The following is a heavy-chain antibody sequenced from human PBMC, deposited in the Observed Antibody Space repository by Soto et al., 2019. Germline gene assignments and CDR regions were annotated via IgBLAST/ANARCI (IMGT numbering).Heavy chain of an antibody. CDR1: GASMNDYY. V-gene: IGHV4-59*01. J-gene: IGHJ4*02. CDR3: ARSGHIFAGVF. CDR2: LHYNGFA. Sequence: SETLSLTCTVSGASMNDYYGSWIRQSPGKGLEHIGYLHYNGFAEYSPSLRSRVSISMDTSKNQFSLKLSSVTAADTAIYYCARSGHIFAGVFWGQGILVPAS. D-gene: IGHD3-16*01.